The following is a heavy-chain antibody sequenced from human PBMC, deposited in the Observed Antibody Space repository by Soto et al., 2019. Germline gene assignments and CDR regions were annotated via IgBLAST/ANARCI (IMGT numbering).Heavy chain of an antibody. CDR2: VYYTGST. CDR3: ARIARSNSFDY. Sequence: QVQLQESGPGLVKPSDTLSLTCAVSGYSISSSNWWGWIRQPPGKGLEFIGSVYYTGSTYYDPSLKCXXTXSXXTSKNQFSLKLSSVTAVDTAVYYCARIARSNSFDYWGQGTLVTVSS. D-gene: IGHD6-6*01. CDR1: GYSISSSNW. V-gene: IGHV4-28*01. J-gene: IGHJ4*02.